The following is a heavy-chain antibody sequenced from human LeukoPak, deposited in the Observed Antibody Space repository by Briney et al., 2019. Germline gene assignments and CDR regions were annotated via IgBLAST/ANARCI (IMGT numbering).Heavy chain of an antibody. V-gene: IGHV4-34*09. Sequence: PSETLSLTCAVYGGSFSGYYWSWIRQPPGKGLEWIGEINHSGSTNYKPPLKSRVTISVDTSKNQFSLKLSSVTAADTAVYYCARVVVPAATAEYFQHWGQGTLVTVSS. CDR2: INHSGST. CDR3: ARVVVPAATAEYFQH. CDR1: GGSFSGYY. J-gene: IGHJ1*01. D-gene: IGHD2-2*01.